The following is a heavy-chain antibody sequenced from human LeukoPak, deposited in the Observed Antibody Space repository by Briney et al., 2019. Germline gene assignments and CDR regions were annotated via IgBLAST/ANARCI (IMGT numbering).Heavy chain of an antibody. CDR3: ASDSGSYQGLFDY. D-gene: IGHD1-26*01. Sequence: ASVKVSCKDSGYTFTGYYMHWVRQAPGQGLEWMGWINPNSGGTNYAQKFQGRVTMTRDTSISTAYMELSRLRSDDTAVYYCASDSGSYQGLFDYWGQGTLVTVSS. J-gene: IGHJ4*02. CDR1: GYTFTGYY. CDR2: INPNSGGT. V-gene: IGHV1-2*02.